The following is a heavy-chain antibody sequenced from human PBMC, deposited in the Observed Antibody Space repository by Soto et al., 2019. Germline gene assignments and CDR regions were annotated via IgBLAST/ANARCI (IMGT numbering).Heavy chain of an antibody. CDR3: ARDRIAAATDYYYGMDV. J-gene: IGHJ6*02. CDR1: GGTFSSYA. V-gene: IGHV1-69*12. D-gene: IGHD6-13*01. CDR2: IIPIFGTA. Sequence: QVQLVQSGAEVKKPGSSVKVSCKASGGTFSSYAISWVRQAPGQGLEWMGGIIPIFGTANYAQKFQGRVTITADESTSTADMELSSLRSEDTAVYYCARDRIAAATDYYYGMDVWGQGTTVTVSS.